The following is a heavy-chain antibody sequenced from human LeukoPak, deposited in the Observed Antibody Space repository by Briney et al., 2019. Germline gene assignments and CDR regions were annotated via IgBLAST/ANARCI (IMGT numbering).Heavy chain of an antibody. D-gene: IGHD3-10*01. CDR2: INTNTGNP. Sequence: ASVKVSCKASGYTFTSYAMNWVRQAPGQGLEWMGWINTNTGNPTYAQGFTGRFVFSLDTSVSTAYLQISSLKAEDTAVYYCARAPWFGELFPISYFDYWGQGTLVTVSS. J-gene: IGHJ4*02. V-gene: IGHV7-4-1*02. CDR3: ARAPWFGELFPISYFDY. CDR1: GYTFTSYA.